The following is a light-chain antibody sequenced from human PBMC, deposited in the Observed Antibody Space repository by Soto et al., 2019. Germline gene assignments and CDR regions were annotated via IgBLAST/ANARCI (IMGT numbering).Light chain of an antibody. CDR2: AAS. Sequence: DIQMTQSPSSLSASVGDRVTITCRASQSISSYLNWYQQKPGKAPKLLIYAASRVQSGVPTRFSGSGAGTDFSLTICSLQPEDFATYFCQQSYSPPPITFGQGTRLEIK. J-gene: IGKJ5*01. V-gene: IGKV1-39*01. CDR3: QQSYSPPPIT. CDR1: QSISSY.